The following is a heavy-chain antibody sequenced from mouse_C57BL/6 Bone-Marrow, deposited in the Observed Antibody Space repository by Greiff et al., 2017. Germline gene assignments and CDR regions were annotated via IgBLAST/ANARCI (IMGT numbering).Heavy chain of an antibody. V-gene: IGHV1-59*01. J-gene: IGHJ2*01. CDR2: IDPSDSYT. CDR3: ARGKDGHYFDY. Sequence: QVQLQQSGAELVRPGTSVKLSCKASGYTFTSYWMHWVKQRPGQGLEWIGVIDPSDSYTNYNQKFKGKATLTVDTSSSTAYMQLSSLTSEDSAVYYCARGKDGHYFDYWGQGTTLTVSS. CDR1: GYTFTSYW.